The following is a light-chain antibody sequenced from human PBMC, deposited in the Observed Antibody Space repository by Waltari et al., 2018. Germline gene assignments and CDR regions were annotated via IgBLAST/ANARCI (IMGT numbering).Light chain of an antibody. Sequence: VVTQAPLSMSVTPGQPASMSCKSSESLLRSDGKTYLYWYPHKPGQPPRLLIYEASKRCSGVPDRFSGSGSGTDFTLRISRVEAEDVGVYYCMQTLRLPSFSFGGGTKVEIK. V-gene: IGKV2D-29*01. CDR1: ESLLRSDGKTY. J-gene: IGKJ4*01. CDR2: EAS. CDR3: MQTLRLPSFS.